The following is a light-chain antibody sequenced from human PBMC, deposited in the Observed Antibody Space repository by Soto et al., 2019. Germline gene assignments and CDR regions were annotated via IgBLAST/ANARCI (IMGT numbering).Light chain of an antibody. Sequence: EIVMTQSPATLSVSPGXGATLSCRASQSVRSDLAWYQHKPGLAPRLLIYGVSTRATGIPVRFSGSGSGTEFTLSISSLQSEDSAIYYCQHYNNLPLTFGGGTKVDIK. CDR2: GVS. V-gene: IGKV3-15*01. CDR1: QSVRSD. CDR3: QHYNNLPLT. J-gene: IGKJ4*01.